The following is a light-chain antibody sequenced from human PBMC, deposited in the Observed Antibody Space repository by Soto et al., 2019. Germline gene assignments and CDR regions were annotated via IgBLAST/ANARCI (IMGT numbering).Light chain of an antibody. Sequence: EIVLTQSPGTLSLSPGERATLSCRSSHSVSSNYLAWYQQKPGQAPRLLIYDVYSRATGIPDRFSGSGSGKDFTLTISRLEPVDFAVYYCQQYGISPTFGQGTKVEIK. CDR3: QQYGISPT. CDR1: HSVSSNY. V-gene: IGKV3-20*01. CDR2: DVY. J-gene: IGKJ1*01.